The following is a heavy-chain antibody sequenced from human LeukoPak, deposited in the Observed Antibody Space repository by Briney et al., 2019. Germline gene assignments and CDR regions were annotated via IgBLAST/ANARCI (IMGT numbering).Heavy chain of an antibody. Sequence: QTGRSLRLSCTASGFTFGDYAMSWVRQAPGKGLEWVGFIRSKAYGGTTEYAASVKGRFTISIDDSKSIAYLQMNSLKTEDTAVYYCTRDSPYYDILTGYNDYWGQGTLVTVSS. V-gene: IGHV3-49*04. CDR1: GFTFGDYA. J-gene: IGHJ4*02. D-gene: IGHD3-9*01. CDR3: TRDSPYYDILTGYNDY. CDR2: IRSKAYGGTT.